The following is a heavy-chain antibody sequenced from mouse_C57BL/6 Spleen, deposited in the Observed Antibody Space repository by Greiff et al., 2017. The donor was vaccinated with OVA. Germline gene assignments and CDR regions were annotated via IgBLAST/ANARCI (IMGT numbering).Heavy chain of an antibody. D-gene: IGHD1-1*02. J-gene: IGHJ1*03. CDR1: GYAFSSYW. CDR3: ARSGGNFWYFDV. Sequence: QVQLQQSGAELVKPGASVKISCKASGYAFSSYWMNWVKQRPGKGLEWIGQIYPGDGDTNYNGKFKGKATLTADKSSSTAYLQLSSLTSEDSAVCFCARSGGNFWYFDVWGTGTTVTVSS. CDR2: IYPGDGDT. V-gene: IGHV1-80*01.